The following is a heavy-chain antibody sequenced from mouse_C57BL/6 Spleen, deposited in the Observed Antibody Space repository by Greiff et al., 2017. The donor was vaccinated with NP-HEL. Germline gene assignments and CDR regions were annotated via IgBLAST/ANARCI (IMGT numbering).Heavy chain of an antibody. J-gene: IGHJ2*01. CDR2: INPGSGGT. CDR3: ARWTDY. CDR1: GYAFTNYL. V-gene: IGHV1-54*01. Sequence: QVQLKESGAELVRPGTSVKVSCKASGYAFTNYLIEWVKQRPGQGLEWIGVINPGSGGTNYNEKFKGKATLTADKSSSTAYMQLSSLTSEDSAVYFCARWTDYWGQGTTLTVSS.